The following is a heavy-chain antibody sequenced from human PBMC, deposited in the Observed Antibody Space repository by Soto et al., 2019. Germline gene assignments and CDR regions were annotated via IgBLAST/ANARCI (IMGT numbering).Heavy chain of an antibody. CDR1: GFTFSNAW. Sequence: GGSLRLSCAASGFTFSNAWMSWVRQAPGKGLEWVGRIKSKTDGGTTDHAAPVKGRFTISRDDSKNTLYLQMNSLKTEDTAVYYCTTDLVIGATIFGVVIPQNWFDPWGQGTLVTVSS. CDR3: TTDLVIGATIFGVVIPQNWFDP. CDR2: IKSKTDGGTT. V-gene: IGHV3-15*01. J-gene: IGHJ5*02. D-gene: IGHD3-3*01.